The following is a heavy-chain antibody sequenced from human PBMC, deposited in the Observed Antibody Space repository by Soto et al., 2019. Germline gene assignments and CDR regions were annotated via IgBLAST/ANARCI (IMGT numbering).Heavy chain of an antibody. Sequence: EVQLLESGGGLVQPGGSLRLSCAASGFTFSNYAMTWVRQAPGKGLEWVSTISGGGDGTFDADSVKGRFTSCRENYRNKVYMKMNSLRAEETAVYYCAKKGLGSLTTYCNSGDCHYDFDIWGQGTMVTVSS. J-gene: IGHJ3*02. CDR3: AKKGLGSLTTYCNSGDCHYDFDI. CDR1: GFTFSNYA. V-gene: IGHV3-23*01. CDR2: ISGGGDGT. D-gene: IGHD2-21*02.